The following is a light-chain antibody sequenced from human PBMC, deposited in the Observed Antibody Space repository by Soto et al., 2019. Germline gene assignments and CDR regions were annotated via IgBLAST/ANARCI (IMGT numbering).Light chain of an antibody. V-gene: IGLV2-23*01. CDR2: EGT. J-gene: IGLJ2*01. CDR3: CSYAGRRAPVL. CDR1: SNNDL. Sequence: QSALTQPASVSGSPGQSITISCTGTSNNDLVSWYQQHPGEAPKFIIYEGTKRPSGVSNRFSGSKSGNTASLTVSGLQAEDEAEYYCCSYAGRRAPVLFGGGTKLTVL.